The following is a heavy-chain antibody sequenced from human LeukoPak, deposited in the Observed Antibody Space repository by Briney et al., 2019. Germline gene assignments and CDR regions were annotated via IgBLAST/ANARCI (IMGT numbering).Heavy chain of an antibody. V-gene: IGHV3-21*01. Sequence: GGSLRLSCGASGFTFSSYSMNWVRQAPGKGLEWVSSISSSSSYIYYADSVKGRFTISRDNAKNSLYLQMNSLRAEDTAVYYCASRGGYCSSTSCQGYYFDYWGQGTLVTVSS. D-gene: IGHD2-2*01. CDR3: ASRGGYCSSTSCQGYYFDY. CDR1: GFTFSSYS. J-gene: IGHJ4*02. CDR2: ISSSSSYI.